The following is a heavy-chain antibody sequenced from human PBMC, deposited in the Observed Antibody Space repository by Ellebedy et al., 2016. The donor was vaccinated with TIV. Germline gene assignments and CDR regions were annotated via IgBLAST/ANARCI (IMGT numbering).Heavy chain of an antibody. D-gene: IGHD6-6*01. CDR2: INTDGSST. J-gene: IGHJ4*02. CDR3: AKARGSSSFFDY. Sequence: GGSLRLSXAASGFTFSNYWMHWVRQAPGKGLVWVSRINTDGSSTTYVDSVKGRFTISRDNAKNTLYLQMNSLRAEDTAVYYCAKARGSSSFFDYWGQGTLVTVSS. V-gene: IGHV3-74*01. CDR1: GFTFSNYW.